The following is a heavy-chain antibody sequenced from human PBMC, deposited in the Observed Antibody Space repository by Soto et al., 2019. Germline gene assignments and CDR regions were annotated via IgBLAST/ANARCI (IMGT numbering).Heavy chain of an antibody. V-gene: IGHV4-30-4*02. CDR2: INHRGSL. Sequence: NPSETLSLTCTFTRGSMTSGDQYWTWIRHRPGEGLEWFGYINHRGSLYYNPSLKNRVSMSVDTSKNQFSLKLSSVTAADTAVYYCARDYDGKIDYWGQGTLVTVSS. J-gene: IGHJ4*02. D-gene: IGHD5-12*01. CDR3: ARDYDGKIDY. CDR1: RGSMTSGDQY.